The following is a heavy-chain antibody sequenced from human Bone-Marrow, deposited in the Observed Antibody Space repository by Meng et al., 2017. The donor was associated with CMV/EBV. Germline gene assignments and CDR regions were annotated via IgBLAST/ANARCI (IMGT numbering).Heavy chain of an antibody. Sequence: GESLKISCAASGFTFSSYAMHWVRQAPGKGLEWVAVISYDGSNKYYADSVKGRFTISRDNSKNTLYLQMNSLRAEDTAVYYCARGDPMDAFDIWGQGTRVT. CDR3: ARGDPMDAFDI. D-gene: IGHD3-16*01. V-gene: IGHV3-30-3*01. CDR2: ISYDGSNK. J-gene: IGHJ3*02. CDR1: GFTFSSYA.